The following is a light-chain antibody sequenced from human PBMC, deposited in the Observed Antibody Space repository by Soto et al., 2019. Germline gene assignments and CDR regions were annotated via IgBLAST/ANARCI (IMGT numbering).Light chain of an antibody. CDR2: KAS. Sequence: DIHMTQSPSTLSGSVGDSVTIICRASQSVSTWLAWYQQKPGKAPKLLIYKASNLESGVPSRFTGSGSGTEFTLTISSLQPDDFATYYCQQYNSWTFGQGTKVDIK. J-gene: IGKJ1*01. V-gene: IGKV1-5*03. CDR3: QQYNSWT. CDR1: QSVSTW.